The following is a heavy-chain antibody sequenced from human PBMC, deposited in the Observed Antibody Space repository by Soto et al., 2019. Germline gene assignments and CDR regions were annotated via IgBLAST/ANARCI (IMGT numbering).Heavy chain of an antibody. CDR3: ATVVTPDYYYYYGMDV. J-gene: IGHJ6*02. CDR2: IYSGGST. Sequence: GGSLRLSCAASGFTVSSNYMSWVRQAPGKGLEWVSVIYSGGSTYYADSVKGRFTISRDNSKNTLYLQMNSLRAEDTAVYYCATVVTPDYYYYYGMDVWGQGTTVTVSS. D-gene: IGHD2-21*02. CDR1: GFTVSSNY. V-gene: IGHV3-53*01.